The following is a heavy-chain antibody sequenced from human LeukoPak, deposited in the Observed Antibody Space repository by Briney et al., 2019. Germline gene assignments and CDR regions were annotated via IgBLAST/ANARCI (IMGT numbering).Heavy chain of an antibody. CDR3: ARTYSSGWYYFDY. CDR2: INPTGGST. CDR1: GYTFTSYY. D-gene: IGHD6-19*01. J-gene: IGHJ4*02. Sequence: GAPVKVSCKASGYTFTSYYMHWVRQAPGQGLEWMGIINPTGGSTNYAQKFQGRVTMTRDTSTSTVYMELSSLRSEDTAVYYCARTYSSGWYYFDYWGQGTLVTVSS. V-gene: IGHV1-46*01.